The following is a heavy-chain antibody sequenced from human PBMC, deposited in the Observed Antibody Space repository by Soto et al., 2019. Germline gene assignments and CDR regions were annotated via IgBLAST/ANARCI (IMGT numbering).Heavy chain of an antibody. D-gene: IGHD2-15*01. Sequence: GGSLRLSCAASGTTFSDYGMHWVRQSPGKGLEWVAAVSNDGTYKYYADSVKGRFTISRDNSKNTLYLQMNNLGPEDTAVFYCVLGYCSGGHWCYLDYWGLGTLVTVSS. CDR2: VSNDGTYK. CDR3: VLGYCSGGHWCYLDY. V-gene: IGHV3-30*03. CDR1: GTTFSDYG. J-gene: IGHJ4*02.